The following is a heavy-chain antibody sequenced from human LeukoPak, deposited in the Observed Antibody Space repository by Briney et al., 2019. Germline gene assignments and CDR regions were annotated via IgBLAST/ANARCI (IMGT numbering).Heavy chain of an antibody. CDR3: ARDANNYYDSSGLDY. CDR2: IYTSGST. D-gene: IGHD3-22*01. Sequence: SQTMSLTSTVAGGAISRDYGSWIRQPAGKGLEWIGRIYTSGSTNYNPSLKSRVTMSVDTSKNQFSLKLSSVTAADTAVYYCARDANNYYDSSGLDYWGQGTLVTVSS. V-gene: IGHV4-4*07. CDR1: GGAISRDY. J-gene: IGHJ4*02.